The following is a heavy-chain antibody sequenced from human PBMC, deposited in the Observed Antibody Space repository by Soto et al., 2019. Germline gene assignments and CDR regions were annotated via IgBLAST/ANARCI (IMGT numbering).Heavy chain of an antibody. CDR1: GFSLSTLGVG. D-gene: IGHD5-18*01. J-gene: IGHJ4*02. V-gene: IGHV2-5*02. CDR2: IYWDDDK. Sequence: QITLKESGPTLVTPTQTLTLTCTFSGFSLSTLGVGVGWIRQPPGKALEWLALIYWDDDKRYIPSLKSRLTITKDNSKNQVVLTVTNVDPEDTATYYCALQRYGELDYWGPGTLVTGSS. CDR3: ALQRYGELDY.